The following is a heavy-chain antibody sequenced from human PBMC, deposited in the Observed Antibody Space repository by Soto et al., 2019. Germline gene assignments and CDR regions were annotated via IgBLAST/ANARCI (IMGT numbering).Heavy chain of an antibody. Sequence: SETLSLTCSVSGRSMSSNYWSWIRKSPDKGLEWLGYVFYVGIEYNPSLGGRVSMSVETSKSQFYLEWTSVTVADTAVYYCASYRGALYFESWGPGILVPVSS. CDR3: ASYRGALYFES. D-gene: IGHD3-16*01. V-gene: IGHV4-59*01. CDR2: VFYVGI. CDR1: GRSMSSNY. J-gene: IGHJ4*02.